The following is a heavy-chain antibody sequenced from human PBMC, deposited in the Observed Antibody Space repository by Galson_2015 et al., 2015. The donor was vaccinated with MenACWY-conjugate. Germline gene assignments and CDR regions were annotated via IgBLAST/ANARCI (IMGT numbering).Heavy chain of an antibody. CDR1: GYTFTSYA. D-gene: IGHD6-13*01. V-gene: IGHV1-3*01. J-gene: IGHJ6*02. Sequence: SVKVSCKASGYTFTSYAMHWVRQAPGQRLEWVGWINAGNGNTKYSQKFQGRVTITRDTSASTAYMELSSLRSEDTAVYYCARGQQPSNYYYYYGMDVWGQGTTVTVSS. CDR2: INAGNGNT. CDR3: ARGQQPSNYYYYYGMDV.